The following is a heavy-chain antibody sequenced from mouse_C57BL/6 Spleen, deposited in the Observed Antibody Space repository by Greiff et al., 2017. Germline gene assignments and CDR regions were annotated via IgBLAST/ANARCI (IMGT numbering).Heavy chain of an antibody. CDR3: TRGGLGYFDY. Sequence: EVNVVESGEGLVKPGGSLKLSCAASGFTFSSYAMSWVRQTPEKRLEWVAYISSGGDYIYYADTVKGRFTISRDNARNTLYLQMSSLKSEDTAMYYCTRGGLGYFDYWGQGTTLTVSS. V-gene: IGHV5-9-1*02. CDR2: ISSGGDYI. CDR1: GFTFSSYA. D-gene: IGHD3-1*01. J-gene: IGHJ2*01.